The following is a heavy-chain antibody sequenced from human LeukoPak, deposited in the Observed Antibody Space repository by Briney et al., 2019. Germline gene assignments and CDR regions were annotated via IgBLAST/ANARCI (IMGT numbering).Heavy chain of an antibody. D-gene: IGHD5-18*01. CDR2: IKEDGSEK. J-gene: IGHJ4*02. Sequence: GGSLRPSCAASGFTFSSYWMSWVRQAPGKGLEWVANIKEDGSEKYYVDSVKGRFTISRDNAKNSLYLQMNSLRAEDTAVYYCARSTTLQLWNDYWGQGTLVTVSS. V-gene: IGHV3-7*01. CDR3: ARSTTLQLWNDY. CDR1: GFTFSSYW.